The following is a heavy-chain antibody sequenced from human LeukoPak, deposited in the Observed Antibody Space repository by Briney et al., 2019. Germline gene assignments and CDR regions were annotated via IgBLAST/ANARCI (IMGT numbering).Heavy chain of an antibody. D-gene: IGHD1-26*01. J-gene: IGHJ3*02. CDR2: IWYDGSNK. CDR1: GFTFSSYG. V-gene: IGHV3-33*01. CDR3: ARYSGSLDAFDI. Sequence: PGGSLRLSCAASGFTFSSYGMHWVRQAPGKGLEWVAVIWYDGSNKYYADSVKGRFTISRDNSKNTLSLQMNSLRAEDTAVYYCARYSGSLDAFDIWGQGTMVTVSS.